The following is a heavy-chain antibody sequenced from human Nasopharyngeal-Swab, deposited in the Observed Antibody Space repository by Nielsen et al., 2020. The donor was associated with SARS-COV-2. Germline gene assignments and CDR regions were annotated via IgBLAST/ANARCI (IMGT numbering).Heavy chain of an antibody. CDR2: IWYDGSNK. J-gene: IGHJ3*02. CDR1: GFTFSSYG. V-gene: IGHV3-33*01. CDR3: ARPSGWLAFDI. Sequence: GGSLRLSCAASGFTFSSYGMHWVRQAPGKGLEWVAVIWYDGSNKYYADFVKGRFTISRDNSKNTLYLQMNSLRAEDTAVYYCARPSGWLAFDIWGQGTMVTVSS. D-gene: IGHD6-19*01.